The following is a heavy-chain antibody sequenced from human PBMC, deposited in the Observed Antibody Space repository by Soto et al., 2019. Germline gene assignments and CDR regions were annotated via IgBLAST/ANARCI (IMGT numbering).Heavy chain of an antibody. V-gene: IGHV3-23*01. J-gene: IGHJ4*02. CDR3: TKSPGSSSGY. Sequence: VQLLESGGGLVQPGGSLRLSCVASGFTFMSYALTWVRQAPGKGLEWVSTISGGGGSTYYADSVKGRFTISRDKSKNTLYLQMNGLRAEDTAVYYCTKSPGSSSGYWGQGTLVTVSS. D-gene: IGHD6-6*01. CDR2: ISGGGGST. CDR1: GFTFMSYA.